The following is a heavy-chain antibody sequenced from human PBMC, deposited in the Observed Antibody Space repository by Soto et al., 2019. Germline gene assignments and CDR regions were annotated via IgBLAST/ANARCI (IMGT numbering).Heavy chain of an antibody. V-gene: IGHV3-73*01. Sequence: PGGSLRLSCAASGFTFSSYWMTWVRQAPGKGLEWVGRIRSKANSYATAYAASVKGRFTISRDDSKNTAYLQMNSLKTEDTAVYYCTRQFPYCGGDCYKDYFDYWGQGTLVTV. J-gene: IGHJ4*02. D-gene: IGHD2-21*02. CDR2: IRSKANSYAT. CDR1: GFTFSSYW. CDR3: TRQFPYCGGDCYKDYFDY.